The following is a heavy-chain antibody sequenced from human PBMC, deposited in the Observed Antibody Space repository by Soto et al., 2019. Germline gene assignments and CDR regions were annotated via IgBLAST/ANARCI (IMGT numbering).Heavy chain of an antibody. CDR2: IIPIFGTA. J-gene: IGHJ5*02. V-gene: IGHV1-69*01. D-gene: IGHD3-16*02. Sequence: QVQLVQSGAEVKKPGSSVKVSCKASGGTFSSYAISWVRQAPGQGLEWMGGIIPIFGTANYAQKFQGRVTIAADETTSTAYMEMSSLRSEDAAVYYCASDLIMITFGGVSVSRPFDPWGQGTLVTVSS. CDR1: GGTFSSYA. CDR3: ASDLIMITFGGVSVSRPFDP.